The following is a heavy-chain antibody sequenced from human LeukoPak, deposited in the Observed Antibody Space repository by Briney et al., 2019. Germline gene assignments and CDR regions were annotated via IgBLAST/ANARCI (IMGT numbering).Heavy chain of an antibody. V-gene: IGHV4-59*11. CDR2: IYYSGST. D-gene: IGHD5-18*01. CDR3: AREWIPRGFDP. Sequence: PSETLSLTCTVSGGSISSHYWSWIRQPPGKGLEWIGYIYYSGSTNYNPSLKSRVTISVDTSKNQFSLKLRSVTAADTAVYYCAREWIPRGFDPWGQGTLVTVSS. J-gene: IGHJ5*02. CDR1: GGSISSHY.